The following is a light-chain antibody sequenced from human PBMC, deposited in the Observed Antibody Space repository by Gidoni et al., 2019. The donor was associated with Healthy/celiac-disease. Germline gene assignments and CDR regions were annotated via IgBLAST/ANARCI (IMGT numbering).Light chain of an antibody. CDR3: QQSYSTPPLT. CDR2: AAS. Sequence: DIPMTHSPSSLSASVGDRVTITCRASQSISSYLNWYQQKPGKAPKLLIYAASSLQSGVPSRFSGSGSGTDFTLTISSLQPEDFATYYCQQSYSTPPLTFGGXTKVEI. CDR1: QSISSY. V-gene: IGKV1-39*01. J-gene: IGKJ4*01.